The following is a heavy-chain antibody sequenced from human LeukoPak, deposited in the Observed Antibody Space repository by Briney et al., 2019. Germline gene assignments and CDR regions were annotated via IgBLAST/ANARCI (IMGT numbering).Heavy chain of an antibody. CDR3: AKDSSYYYDSSGDDYYFDY. CDR2: ISWNSGSI. Sequence: GGSLRLSCAASGFTFDDYAMHWVRQAPGKGLEWVSGISWNSGSIGYADSVKGRFTISRDNAKNSLYLQMNSLRAEDTALYYCAKDSSYYYDSSGDDYYFDYWGQGILVTVSS. V-gene: IGHV3-9*01. CDR1: GFTFDDYA. D-gene: IGHD3-22*01. J-gene: IGHJ4*02.